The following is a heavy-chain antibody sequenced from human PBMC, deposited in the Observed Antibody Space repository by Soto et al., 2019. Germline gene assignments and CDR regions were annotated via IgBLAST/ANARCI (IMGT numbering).Heavy chain of an antibody. CDR1: GYTFTSYA. V-gene: IGHV1-3*01. Sequence: ASVKVSCKASGYTFTSYAMHWVRQAPGQRLEWMGWINAGNGNTKYSQKFQGRVTITRDTSASTAYMELNSLRSEDTAVYYCARARDFYDSGTYSPFHFDCWGQGALVTVSS. CDR3: ARARDFYDSGTYSPFHFDC. J-gene: IGHJ4*02. D-gene: IGHD3-22*01. CDR2: INAGNGNT.